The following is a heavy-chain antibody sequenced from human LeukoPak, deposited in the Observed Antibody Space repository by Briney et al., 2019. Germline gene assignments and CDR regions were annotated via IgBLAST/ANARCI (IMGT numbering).Heavy chain of an antibody. CDR3: AKEAKITMIVVVTRGGAFDI. CDR1: GFTFSSYA. CDR2: ISGSGGST. Sequence: GGSLRLSCAASGFTFSSYAMSWVRQAPGKGLEWVSAISGSGGSTYYADSVKGRFTISRDNSKNTLYPQMNSLRAEDTAVYYCAKEAKITMIVVVTRGGAFDIRGQGTMVTVSS. D-gene: IGHD3-22*01. V-gene: IGHV3-23*01. J-gene: IGHJ3*02.